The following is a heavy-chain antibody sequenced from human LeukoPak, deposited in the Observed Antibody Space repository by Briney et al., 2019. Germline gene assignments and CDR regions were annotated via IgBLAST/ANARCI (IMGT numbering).Heavy chain of an antibody. CDR3: ARVSRYCSSTSCYQPYFDY. Sequence: ASVKVSCKASGYTFTGYYMHWVRQAPGQGLEWMGWINPNSGVTNYAQEFQGRVTMTRDTSISTAYMELSRLRSDDTAVYYCARVSRYCSSTSCYQPYFDYWGQGTLVTVSS. V-gene: IGHV1-2*02. CDR2: INPNSGVT. D-gene: IGHD2-2*01. CDR1: GYTFTGYY. J-gene: IGHJ4*02.